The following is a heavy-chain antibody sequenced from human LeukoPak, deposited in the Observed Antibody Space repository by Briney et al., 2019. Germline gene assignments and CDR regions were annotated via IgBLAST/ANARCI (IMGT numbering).Heavy chain of an antibody. CDR3: ASDARVVEGCFDY. V-gene: IGHV3-21*01. D-gene: IGHD2-15*01. CDR2: ISSSSSYI. J-gene: IGHJ4*02. Sequence: GGSLRLSCAASGFTFSSYSMNWVRQAPVKGLEWVSSISSSSSYIYYADSVKGRFTISRDNAKNSLYLQMNSLRAEDTAVYYCASDARVVEGCFDYWGQGTLVTVSS. CDR1: GFTFSSYS.